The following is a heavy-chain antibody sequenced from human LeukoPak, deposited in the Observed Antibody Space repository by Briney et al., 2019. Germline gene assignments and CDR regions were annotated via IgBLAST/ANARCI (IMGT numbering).Heavy chain of an antibody. Sequence: SETLSLTCTVSGYSISSGYYWGWIRHPPGKELEWIGSIYHSGSTYYNPSLKSRVPISVDTSKDQFSLKLSSVTAADSAVYYCARGWGLLYWFDPWGQGTVVTVSS. D-gene: IGHD1-26*01. CDR2: IYHSGST. J-gene: IGHJ5*02. V-gene: IGHV4-38-2*02. CDR3: ARGWGLLYWFDP. CDR1: GYSISSGYY.